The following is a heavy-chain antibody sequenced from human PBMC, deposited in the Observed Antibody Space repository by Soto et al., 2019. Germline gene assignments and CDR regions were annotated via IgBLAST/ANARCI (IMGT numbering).Heavy chain of an antibody. V-gene: IGHV3-33*01. CDR1: GFSFSIFG. CDR2: IWYDGSNK. CDR3: ARDDKDEYGADRGGFGC. D-gene: IGHD2-8*01. Sequence: QVHLVESGGGVVQPGTSLRLSCAASGFSFSIFGMHWVRQAPGKGLEWVAGIWYDGSNKYYADSVKGRFSISRDNSKNTLCLQMNSLRAEDTAVYYCARDDKDEYGADRGGFGCWGQGTLVTVSS. J-gene: IGHJ4*02.